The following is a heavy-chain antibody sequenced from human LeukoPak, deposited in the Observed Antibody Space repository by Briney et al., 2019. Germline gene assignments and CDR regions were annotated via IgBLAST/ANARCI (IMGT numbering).Heavy chain of an antibody. J-gene: IGHJ4*02. CDR2: INSDGSST. CDR3: ASLYSSSQFDY. CDR1: GFTFSSYW. D-gene: IGHD6-13*01. V-gene: IGHV3-74*01. Sequence: GGSLRLSCAASGFTFSSYWMHWVCQAPGKGLVWVSRINSDGSSTSYADSVKGRFTISRDNAKNTLYLQMNSLRAEDTAVYYCASLYSSSQFDYWGQGTLVTVSS.